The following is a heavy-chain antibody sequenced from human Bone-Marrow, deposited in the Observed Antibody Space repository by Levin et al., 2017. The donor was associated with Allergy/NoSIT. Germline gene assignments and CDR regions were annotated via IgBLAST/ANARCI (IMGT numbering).Heavy chain of an antibody. J-gene: IGHJ6*03. Sequence: SQTLSLTCSVSCGSISRFYWSWVRPPPGKGLAWIGYIYYSGSTIYNPSLKSRVTISLDTPKSQFSLKLTSVTAADTALYFCARGDDSPARFYMDVWGKGTTVTVSS. CDR3: ARGDDSPARFYMDV. V-gene: IGHV4-59*01. D-gene: IGHD5-24*01. CDR2: IYYSGST. CDR1: CGSISRFY.